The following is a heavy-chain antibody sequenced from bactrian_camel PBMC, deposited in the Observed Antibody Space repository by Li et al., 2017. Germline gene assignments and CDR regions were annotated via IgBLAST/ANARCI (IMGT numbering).Heavy chain of an antibody. D-gene: IGHD3*01. V-gene: IGHV3S40*01. Sequence: VQLVESGGGFVQPGGSLRLSCAASGFTFSSYYMTWVRQAPGMVLEWISGIHTGTGNTYYADSVKGRFTISRDDAKDTVYLQMNSLKSEHTALYYCAAQGVWGTNEYLYWGQGTQVTVS. J-gene: IGHJ4*01. CDR2: IHTGTGNT. CDR1: GFTFSSYY. CDR3: AAQGVWGTNEYLY.